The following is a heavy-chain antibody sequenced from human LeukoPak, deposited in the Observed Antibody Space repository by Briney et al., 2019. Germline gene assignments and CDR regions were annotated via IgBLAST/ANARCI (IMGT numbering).Heavy chain of an antibody. J-gene: IGHJ4*02. D-gene: IGHD3-22*01. V-gene: IGHV3-48*01. CDR1: GFTFSSYA. Sequence: GGSLRLSCAASGFTFSSYAMSWVRQTPGKGLEWVSYISSSSSTIYYADSVKGRFTISRDNAKNSLYLQMNSLRAEDTAVYYCARVLHKRNYDGTDYYGFWGQGTLVTVSS. CDR3: ARVLHKRNYDGTDYYGF. CDR2: ISSSSSTI.